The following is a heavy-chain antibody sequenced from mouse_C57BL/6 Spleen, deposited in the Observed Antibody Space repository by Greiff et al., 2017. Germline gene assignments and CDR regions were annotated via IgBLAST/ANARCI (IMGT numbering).Heavy chain of an antibody. D-gene: IGHD2-4*01. CDR1: GYTFTDYN. J-gene: IGHJ1*03. V-gene: IGHV1-18*01. CDR2: INPNNGGT. Sequence: EVKLMESGPELVKPGASVKIPCKASGYTFTDYNMDWVKQSHGKSLEWIGDINPNNGGTIYNQKFKGKATLTVDKSSSTAYMELRSLTSEDTAVYYCARRGYDYDDWYFDVWGTGTTVTVSS. CDR3: ARRGYDYDDWYFDV.